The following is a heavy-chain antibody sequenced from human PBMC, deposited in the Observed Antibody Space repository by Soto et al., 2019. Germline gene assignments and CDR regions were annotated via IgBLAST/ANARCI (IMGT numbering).Heavy chain of an antibody. D-gene: IGHD2-15*01. CDR2: IIPIFGTA. CDR1: GGTFSSYA. J-gene: IGHJ6*02. V-gene: IGHV1-69*01. CDR3: ARSQGGSSSLDIYYYYYYGMDV. Sequence: QVQLVQSGAEVKKPGSSVKVSCKAPGGTFSSYAISWVRQAPVQGLEWMGGIIPIFGTANYAKKFQGRVTITADESTSTGYMELSSLRSEDTAVYYCARSQGGSSSLDIYYYYYYGMDVWGQGTTVTVSS.